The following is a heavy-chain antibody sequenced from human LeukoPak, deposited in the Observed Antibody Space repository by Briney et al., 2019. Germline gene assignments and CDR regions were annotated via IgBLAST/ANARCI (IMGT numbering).Heavy chain of an antibody. D-gene: IGHD2-15*01. Sequence: PGGSLRLSCAASGFTFSDYYMSWIRRAPGKGLEWVSYISGGSSTIYYADSLKGRFTVSRDNAKNSLYLLMNSLRAEDTAVYYCARRGSGRHFDFWGQGTLVTVSS. CDR2: ISGGSSTI. V-gene: IGHV3-11*01. J-gene: IGHJ4*02. CDR1: GFTFSDYY. CDR3: ARRGSGRHFDF.